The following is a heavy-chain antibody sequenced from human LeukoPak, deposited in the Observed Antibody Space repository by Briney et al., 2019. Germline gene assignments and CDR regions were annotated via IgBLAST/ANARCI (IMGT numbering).Heavy chain of an antibody. J-gene: IGHJ4*02. CDR2: IYYSGGT. D-gene: IGHD6-6*01. V-gene: IGHV4-39*07. CDR3: ARDYVAACPSFN. CDR1: GGSISSSSYY. Sequence: SETLSLTCTVSGGSISSSSYYWGWIRQPPGKGLEWIGSIYYSGGTYYNPSLKSRVTISVDTSKNQFSLKLSSVTAADTAVYYCARDYVAACPSFNWGQGTLVTVSS.